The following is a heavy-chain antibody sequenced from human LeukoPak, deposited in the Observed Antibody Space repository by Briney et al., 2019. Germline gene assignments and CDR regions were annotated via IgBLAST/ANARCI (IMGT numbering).Heavy chain of an antibody. Sequence: ASVKVSCKASGYTFISYGISWVRQAPGQGLEWMGWISTYNGNTNYAQKLQGRVAMTRDTSTRTAYMELGSLRSDDTAVYYCARDLDDSSGYYRGGDASDIWGQGTMVTVSS. J-gene: IGHJ3*02. CDR1: GYTFISYG. CDR3: ARDLDDSSGYYRGGDASDI. CDR2: ISTYNGNT. D-gene: IGHD3-22*01. V-gene: IGHV1-18*01.